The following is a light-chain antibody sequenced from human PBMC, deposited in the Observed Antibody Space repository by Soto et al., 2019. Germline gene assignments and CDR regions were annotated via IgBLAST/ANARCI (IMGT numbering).Light chain of an antibody. CDR2: GAS. CDR3: QQYGSSPRT. J-gene: IGKJ1*01. Sequence: EIVLTHSPGTLSLSPWERSTLSFGSSQSVSGSYLTWYQQKPGQAPRLLIYGASSRATGIPDRFSGSGSGTDFTLTISRLEPEDFAVYYCQQYGSSPRTFGQGTKVDIK. V-gene: IGKV3-20*01. CDR1: QSVSGSY.